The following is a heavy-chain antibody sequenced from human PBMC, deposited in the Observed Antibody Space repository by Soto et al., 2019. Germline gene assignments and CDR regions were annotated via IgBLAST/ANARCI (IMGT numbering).Heavy chain of an antibody. V-gene: IGHV1-3*01. CDR1: GYTFTSYA. J-gene: IGHJ4*01. CDR2: INAGNGNT. Sequence: ASVKVSCKASGYTFTSYAMHWVRQAPGQRLEWMGWINAGNGNTKYSQKFQGRVTITRDTSASTAYMELSSLRSEDTAVYYCARLGDYYQAFDYWGHGNLVTVSS. D-gene: IGHD3-22*01. CDR3: ARLGDYYQAFDY.